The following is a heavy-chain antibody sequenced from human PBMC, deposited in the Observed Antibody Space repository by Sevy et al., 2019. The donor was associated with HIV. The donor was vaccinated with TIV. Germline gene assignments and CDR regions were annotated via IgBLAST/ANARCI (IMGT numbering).Heavy chain of an antibody. CDR3: RGWKAAHSNLDY. CDR1: GFTFGDYC. J-gene: IGHJ4*02. D-gene: IGHD6-25*01. V-gene: IGHV3-49*04. Sequence: GGSLRLSCTASGFTFGDYCMSWVRQAPGKGLEWVAFLKSDVYGGTVDHAASVRGRFVISRDDSKTIAYLQMNDLKTKDPGVYYCRGWKAAHSNLDYWGQGPLVTVSS. CDR2: LKSDVYGGTV.